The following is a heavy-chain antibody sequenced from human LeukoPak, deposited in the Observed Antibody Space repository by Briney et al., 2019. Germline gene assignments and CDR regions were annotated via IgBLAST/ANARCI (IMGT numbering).Heavy chain of an antibody. CDR3: ARHPLRGGFDY. Sequence: PSETLSLTCTVSGGSISSDYWSWIRQPPGKGLEWIGYIYYSGSTNYNPSLKSRVTISVDTSKNQFSLKLNSVTAADTAVYYCARHPLRGGFDYWGQGTLVTVSS. V-gene: IGHV4-59*08. CDR2: IYYSGST. J-gene: IGHJ4*02. CDR1: GGSISSDY.